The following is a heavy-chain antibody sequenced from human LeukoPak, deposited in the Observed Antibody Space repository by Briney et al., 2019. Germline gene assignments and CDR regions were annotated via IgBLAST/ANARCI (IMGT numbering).Heavy chain of an antibody. V-gene: IGHV4-30-2*01. CDR1: GGSISSGGYS. CDR2: IYHSGST. J-gene: IGHJ4*02. Sequence: PSETLSLTCAVSGGSISSGGYSWSWIRQPPGKGLEWTGYIYHSGSTYYNPSLKSRVTISVDRSKNQFYLKLSSVTAAGTAVYYCASLSTGGSGSDDFDYWGQGTLVTVSS. CDR3: ASLSTGGSGSDDFDY. D-gene: IGHD3-10*01.